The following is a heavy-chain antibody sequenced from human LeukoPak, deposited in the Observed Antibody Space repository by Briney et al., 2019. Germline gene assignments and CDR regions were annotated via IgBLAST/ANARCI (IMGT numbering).Heavy chain of an antibody. CDR2: ISSSGTPI. J-gene: IGHJ4*02. D-gene: IGHD2-21*01. CDR1: GFTFGSYE. CDR3: AREKTACGGDCYDS. Sequence: PGGSLRLSCAAAGFTFGSYEMNWVRQATGKGLEWVSYISSSGTPIHYADSVKGRFTISRDNAKNSLFLQMNSLRAEDTAVYYCAREKTACGGDCYDSWGQGTLVTVSS. V-gene: IGHV3-48*03.